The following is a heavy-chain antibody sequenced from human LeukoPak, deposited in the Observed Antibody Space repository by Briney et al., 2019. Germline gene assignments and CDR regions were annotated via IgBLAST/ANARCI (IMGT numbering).Heavy chain of an antibody. Sequence: PGGSLRLSCAASGFTFSSYWMSWVRQAPGKGLEWVANIKQDGSEKYYMDSVKGRFTISRDNAKNSLYLQMNSLRAEDTAVYYCARDTGIWFGESYFDYWGQGTLVTVSS. J-gene: IGHJ4*02. CDR2: IKQDGSEK. CDR1: GFTFSSYW. V-gene: IGHV3-7*01. D-gene: IGHD3-10*01. CDR3: ARDTGIWFGESYFDY.